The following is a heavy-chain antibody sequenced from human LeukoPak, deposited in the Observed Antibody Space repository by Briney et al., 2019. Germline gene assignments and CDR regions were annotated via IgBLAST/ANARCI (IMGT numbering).Heavy chain of an antibody. CDR1: GFSFSGHW. CDR3: AYRNNFEY. V-gene: IGHV3-7*05. D-gene: IGHD1-26*01. Sequence: GGSLRLSCAASGFSFSGHWMNWVPQPPGKGLEWVANIKADGSEKYYVDSVKGRFTISRDDAKRTVDLQMDNLRAEDTAMYYCAYRNNFEYWGQGALVTVSS. J-gene: IGHJ4*02. CDR2: IKADGSEK.